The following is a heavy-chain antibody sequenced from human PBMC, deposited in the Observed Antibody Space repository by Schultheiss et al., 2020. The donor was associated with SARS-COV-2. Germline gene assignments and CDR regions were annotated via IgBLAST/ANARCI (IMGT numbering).Heavy chain of an antibody. CDR2: INPIFGTA. V-gene: IGHV1-69*13. J-gene: IGHJ2*01. CDR3: ARDVSSSSDWYFDL. Sequence: SVKVSCKASGYTFTGYYMHWVRQAPGQGLEWMGRINPIFGTANYAQKFQGRVTITADESTSTAYMELSSLRSEDTAVYYCARDVSSSSDWYFDLWGRGTLVTVSS. D-gene: IGHD6-6*01. CDR1: GYTFTGYY.